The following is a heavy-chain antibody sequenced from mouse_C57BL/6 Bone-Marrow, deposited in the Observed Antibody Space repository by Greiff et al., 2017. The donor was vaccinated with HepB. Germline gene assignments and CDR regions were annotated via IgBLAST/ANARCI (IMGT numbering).Heavy chain of an antibody. J-gene: IGHJ4*01. CDR2: IDPSDSYT. Sequence: QVQLQQPGAELVRPGTSVKLSCKASGYTFTSYWMHWVKQRPGQGLEWIGVIDPSDSYTNYNQKFKGKATLTVDTSSSTAYMQLSSLTSEDSAVYYCARRGIYDGYYDAMDYWGQGTSVTVSS. CDR1: GYTFTSYW. V-gene: IGHV1-59*01. D-gene: IGHD2-3*01. CDR3: ARRGIYDGYYDAMDY.